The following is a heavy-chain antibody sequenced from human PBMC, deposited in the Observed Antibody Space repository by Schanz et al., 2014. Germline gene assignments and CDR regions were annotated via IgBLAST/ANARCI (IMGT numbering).Heavy chain of an antibody. CDR3: AKIRYDSSGYYLPYYGMDV. CDR1: GFTLTSYA. Sequence: EVQLVESGGGLVQPGGSLRLSCAASGFTLTSYALTWVRQAPGKGLEWVAGISGSGGSTDYADSVKGRFIIPRDNSKNTLYLQMNSLRAEDTAVYYCAKIRYDSSGYYLPYYGMDVWGQGTTVIVSS. D-gene: IGHD3-22*01. V-gene: IGHV3-23*04. CDR2: ISGSGGST. J-gene: IGHJ6*02.